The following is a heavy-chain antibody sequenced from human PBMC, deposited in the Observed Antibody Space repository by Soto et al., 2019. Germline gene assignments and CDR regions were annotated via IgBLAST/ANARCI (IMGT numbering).Heavy chain of an antibody. D-gene: IGHD2-2*01. CDR2: IYYSGST. J-gene: IGHJ5*02. V-gene: IGHV4-59*01. Sequence: SETLSLTCTVSGGSISSYYWSWIRQPPGKGLEWIGYIYYSGSTNYNPSLKSRVTISVDTSKNQFSLKLSSVTAADTAVYYCAAGQSSTSCHWFDPWGQGTLVTVSS. CDR1: GGSISSYY. CDR3: AAGQSSTSCHWFDP.